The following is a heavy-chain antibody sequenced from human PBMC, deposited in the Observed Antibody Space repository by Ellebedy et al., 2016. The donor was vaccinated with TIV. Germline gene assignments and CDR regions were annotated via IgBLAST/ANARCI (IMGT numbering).Heavy chain of an antibody. D-gene: IGHD6-13*01. Sequence: GESLKISCKGSGYSFTSYWISWVRQMPGKGLEWMGRIAPSDSYTNYSPSFQGHVTISANKSISTAYLQWSSLKASETAMYYCARHSTPPLVGMDVWGQGTTVTVSS. CDR1: GYSFTSYW. J-gene: IGHJ6*02. CDR2: IAPSDSYT. CDR3: ARHSTPPLVGMDV. V-gene: IGHV5-10-1*01.